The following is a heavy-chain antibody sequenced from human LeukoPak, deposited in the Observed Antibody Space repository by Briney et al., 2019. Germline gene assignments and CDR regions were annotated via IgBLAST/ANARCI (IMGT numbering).Heavy chain of an antibody. CDR3: ARGRIVVVPAAILVSYYYYHGMDV. CDR1: GGSFSGYY. CDR2: INHSGST. Sequence: SETLSLTCAVYGGSFSGYYWSWIRQPPGKGLEWIGEINHSGSTNYNPSLKSRVTISVDTSKNQFSLKLSSVTAADTAVYYCARGRIVVVPAAILVSYYYYHGMDVWGQGTTVTVSS. D-gene: IGHD2-2*02. V-gene: IGHV4-34*01. J-gene: IGHJ6*02.